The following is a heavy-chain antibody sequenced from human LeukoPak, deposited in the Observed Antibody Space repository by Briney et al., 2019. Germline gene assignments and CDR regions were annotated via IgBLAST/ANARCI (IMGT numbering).Heavy chain of an antibody. D-gene: IGHD6-19*01. CDR2: IYYSGST. Sequence: GSLRLSCAASGFTFSDYYMSWIRQAPGKGLEWVGYIYYSGSTNYNPSLKSRVTISVDTSKNQFSLKLSSVTAADTAVYYCATYSSGWPLDAFDIWGQGTMVTVSS. CDR3: ATYSSGWPLDAFDI. CDR1: GFTFSDYY. V-gene: IGHV4-59*01. J-gene: IGHJ3*02.